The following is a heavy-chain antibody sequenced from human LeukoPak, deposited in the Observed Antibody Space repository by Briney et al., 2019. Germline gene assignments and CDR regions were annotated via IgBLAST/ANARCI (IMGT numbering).Heavy chain of an antibody. CDR1: GFTFSSYA. V-gene: IGHV3-23*01. D-gene: IGHD3-22*01. Sequence: PGGSLRLSCAASGFTFSSYAMSWVRQAPGKGLEWVSAISGSGGSTYYADSVKGRFTISRDNSKNTLYLQMNSLRAEDTAVYYCQYYYDSSGYSVDDYWGQGTLVTVSS. J-gene: IGHJ4*02. CDR3: QYYYDSSGYSVDDY. CDR2: ISGSGGST.